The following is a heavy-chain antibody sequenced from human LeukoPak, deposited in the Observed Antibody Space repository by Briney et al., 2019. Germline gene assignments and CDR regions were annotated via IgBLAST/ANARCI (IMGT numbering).Heavy chain of an antibody. J-gene: IGHJ3*02. CDR3: ARDPRYYYGSGSYYTPLDAFDI. D-gene: IGHD3-10*01. CDR2: IKQDGSEK. Sequence: GGSLRLSCAASGFTFSSYAMSWVRQAPGKGLEWVANIKQDGSEKYYVDSVKGRFTISRDNAKNSLYLQMNSLRAEDTAVYYCARDPRYYYGSGSYYTPLDAFDIWGQGTMVTVSS. CDR1: GFTFSSYA. V-gene: IGHV3-7*03.